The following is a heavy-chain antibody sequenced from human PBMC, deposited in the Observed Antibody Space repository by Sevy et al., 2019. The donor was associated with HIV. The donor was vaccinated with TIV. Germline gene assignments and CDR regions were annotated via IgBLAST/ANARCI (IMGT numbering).Heavy chain of an antibody. D-gene: IGHD5-18*01. Sequence: GGSLRLSCAASGFTVSNNYMNWVRQAPGKGLEWVSVIYSDGSTYYVDSVKGRFTISRDNSKNTLFLQMNSLRADNTAVYYCARVPPYSYGFGVDYWGQGTLVTVPS. CDR2: IYSDGST. CDR1: GFTVSNNY. J-gene: IGHJ4*02. V-gene: IGHV3-53*01. CDR3: ARVPPYSYGFGVDY.